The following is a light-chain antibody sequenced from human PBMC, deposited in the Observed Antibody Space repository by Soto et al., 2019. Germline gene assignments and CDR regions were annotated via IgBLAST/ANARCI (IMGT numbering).Light chain of an antibody. J-gene: IGLJ1*01. V-gene: IGLV2-14*01. CDR2: QVT. CDR3: SSYTDSSNYV. CDR1: SSDIGRYSY. Sequence: SALTQPASVSGSPGQSIAISCTGTSSDIGRYSYVSWYQQHPGKAPKLIIYQVTNRPSGVSNRFSGSRSGNTASLTISGLQAEDEADYYCSSYTDSSNYVFGTGTKVTVL.